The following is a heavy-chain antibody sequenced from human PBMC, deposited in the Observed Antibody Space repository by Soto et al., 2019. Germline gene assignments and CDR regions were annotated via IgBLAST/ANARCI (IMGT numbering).Heavy chain of an antibody. CDR1: GGSISRSNW. D-gene: IGHD3-10*01. CDR2: IYHSGSI. V-gene: IGHV4-4*02. CDR3: ATGRAGPDEGVDS. Sequence: SETLSLTCAVSGGSISRSNWWSWVRQPPGKGLEWIGEIYHSGSINYNPSLTSRLTISVDKSKNQFSLKLNSVTAADTAVYYCATGRAGPDEGVDSWGKGPLATVSS. J-gene: IGHJ4*02.